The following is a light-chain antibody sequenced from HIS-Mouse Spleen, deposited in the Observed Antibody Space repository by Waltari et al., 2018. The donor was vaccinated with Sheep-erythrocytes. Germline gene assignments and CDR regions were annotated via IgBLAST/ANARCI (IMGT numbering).Light chain of an antibody. J-gene: IGKJ2*01. CDR2: AAS. CDR3: QQYYSYPYT. V-gene: IGKV1-8*01. Sequence: AIRMTQSPSSLSASTGDRVTITCRASQGISSYLAWYQQKPGKAPKLLIYAASTLQSGVPSRFSGSGSGTDFTLTISCLQSEDFATYYCQQYYSYPYTFGQGPSWRSN. CDR1: QGISSY.